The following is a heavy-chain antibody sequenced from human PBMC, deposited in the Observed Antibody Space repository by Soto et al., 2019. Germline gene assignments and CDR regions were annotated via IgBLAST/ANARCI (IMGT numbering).Heavy chain of an antibody. CDR1: GSAFTSYY. V-gene: IGHV1-8*01. J-gene: IGHJ3*02. Sequence: ASVKVSWKASGSAFTSYYINWVPQATGKGLVWMEWTNPNSGNTGYAQKFQGRFTMTRNTSISTVYKELNSLRFASKDVTYCQRGVRSSRWYPVEAFDIWGQGTMVSVSS. D-gene: IGHD6-13*01. CDR3: QRGVRSSRWYPVEAFDI. CDR2: TNPNSGNT.